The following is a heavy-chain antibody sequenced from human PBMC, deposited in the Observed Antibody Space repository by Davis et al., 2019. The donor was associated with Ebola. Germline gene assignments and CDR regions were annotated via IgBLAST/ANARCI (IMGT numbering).Heavy chain of an antibody. CDR3: ARTYDYYGMDV. D-gene: IGHD2-8*01. Sequence: PGGSLRLSCAASGFTFSNYGMHWVRQAPGKGLEWVALIWYDGTNKYYAGSVKGRFTISRDNSKKTLYLQMNSLRAEDTAVYSCARTYDYYGMDVWGQGTTVTVSS. V-gene: IGHV3-33*01. CDR1: GFTFSNYG. CDR2: IWYDGTNK. J-gene: IGHJ6*02.